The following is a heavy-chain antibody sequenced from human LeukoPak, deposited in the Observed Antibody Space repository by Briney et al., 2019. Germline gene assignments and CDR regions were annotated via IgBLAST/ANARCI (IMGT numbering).Heavy chain of an antibody. V-gene: IGHV3-21*01. CDR1: GFTFSSYT. Sequence: GGPLRLSCAASGFTFSSYTMNWVRQAPGKGLEWVSSISSSSSNIYHADSVKGRFTISRDNAKNSLYLQMNSLRAEDTAVYYCATKHDYWGQGTLVTVSS. CDR2: ISSSSSNI. J-gene: IGHJ4*02. CDR3: ATKHDY.